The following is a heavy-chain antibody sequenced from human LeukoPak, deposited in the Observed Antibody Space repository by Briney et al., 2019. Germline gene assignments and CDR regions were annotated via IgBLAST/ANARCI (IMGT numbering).Heavy chain of an antibody. Sequence: ASVKVSCKASGGTFSSYAISWVRQAPGQGLERMGRIIPILGIANYAQKFQGRVTITADKSTSTAYMELSSLRSEDTAVYYCARDNLSGNSCHFDNWGQGPLFTVSS. CDR2: IIPILGIA. J-gene: IGHJ4*02. V-gene: IGHV1-69*04. CDR1: GGTFSSYA. CDR3: ARDNLSGNSCHFDN. D-gene: IGHD2-15*01.